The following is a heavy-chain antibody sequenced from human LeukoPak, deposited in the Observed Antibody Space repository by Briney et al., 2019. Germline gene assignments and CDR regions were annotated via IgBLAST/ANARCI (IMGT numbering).Heavy chain of an antibody. J-gene: IGHJ4*02. V-gene: IGHV1-18*04. CDR3: ARRRLGESFDY. CDR2: IGAYNGNT. Sequence: ASVKVSCKASGYTFTSYGISWVRQAPGQGLEWMGWIGAYNGNTNYAQKLQGRATMTTDTSTSTAYMELRSLRSDDTAVYYCARRRLGESFDYWGQGTLVTVSS. CDR1: GYTFTSYG. D-gene: IGHD3-16*01.